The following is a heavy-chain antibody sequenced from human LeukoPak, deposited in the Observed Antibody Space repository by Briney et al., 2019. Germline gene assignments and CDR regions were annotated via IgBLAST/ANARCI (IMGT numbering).Heavy chain of an antibody. CDR3: ARHLTYGGWNS. CDR2: ISNDGSST. D-gene: IGHD4-23*01. CDR1: GFTFSTYW. V-gene: IGHV3-74*01. J-gene: IGHJ4*02. Sequence: GGSLRLSCAASGFTFSTYWMQWVRQAPGKGLVWVSRISNDGSSTGYADFVKGRFTISRDNAKNTLYLQMNSLRAGDTAVYFCARHLTYGGWNSWGQGTLVTVSS.